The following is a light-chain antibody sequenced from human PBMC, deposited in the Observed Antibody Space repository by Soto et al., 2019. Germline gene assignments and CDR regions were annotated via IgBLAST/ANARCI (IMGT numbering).Light chain of an antibody. CDR1: SSDVGGYNY. V-gene: IGLV2-8*01. J-gene: IGLJ1*01. Sequence: QSALTQPPSASGSPGQSVTISCTGTSSDVGGYNYVSWYQQHPGKAPKLMVYEVTKRPSGVPDRFSGSKSGNTASLIVSGLQADDEADYYCSSRAGSAPYVFGTGTKVTVL. CDR3: SSRAGSAPYV. CDR2: EVT.